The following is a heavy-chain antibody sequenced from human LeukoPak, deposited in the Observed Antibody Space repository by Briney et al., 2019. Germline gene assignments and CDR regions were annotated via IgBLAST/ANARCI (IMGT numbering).Heavy chain of an antibody. D-gene: IGHD6-19*01. J-gene: IGHJ5*02. CDR3: ARGYSSGFHLPNWFDP. CDR2: FHYSGST. Sequence: KPSETLSLTCKVSGDSISSGSYYWGCIRQPPGKGLECIGSFHYSGSTFYNPSLKSRVTISVDTSKNQFSLKLSSVTAADTAVYYCARGYSSGFHLPNWFDPWGQGTLVTVSS. V-gene: IGHV4-39*07. CDR1: GDSISSGSYY.